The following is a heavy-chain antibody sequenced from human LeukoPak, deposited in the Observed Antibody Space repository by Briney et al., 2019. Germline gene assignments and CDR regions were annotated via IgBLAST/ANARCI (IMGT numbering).Heavy chain of an antibody. CDR3: ARGPSFYDMVTGYPNDALDF. V-gene: IGHV3-74*01. D-gene: IGHD3-9*01. CDR1: GFTFSTHW. Sequence: GGSLRLSCAASGFTFSTHWMHWVRHAPGKGLVWVSRSNSDGSSTSYADSVKGRFTISRDNAKNTLYLQMNSLRVEDTAVYYCARGPSFYDMVTGYPNDALDFWGQGTMVTVSS. J-gene: IGHJ3*01. CDR2: SNSDGSST.